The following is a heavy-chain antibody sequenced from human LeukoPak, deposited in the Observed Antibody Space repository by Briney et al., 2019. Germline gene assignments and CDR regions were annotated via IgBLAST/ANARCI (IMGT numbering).Heavy chain of an antibody. CDR2: IYYSGST. V-gene: IGHV4-59*01. J-gene: IGHJ4*02. CDR3: ARYPRIAAAGHYFDY. D-gene: IGHD6-13*01. CDR1: GGSISSYY. Sequence: SETLSLTCTVSGGSISSYYWSRIRQPPGKGLEWIGYIYYSGSTNYNPSLKSRVTISVDTSKNQFSLKLSSVTAADTAVYYCARYPRIAAAGHYFDYWGQGTLVTVSS.